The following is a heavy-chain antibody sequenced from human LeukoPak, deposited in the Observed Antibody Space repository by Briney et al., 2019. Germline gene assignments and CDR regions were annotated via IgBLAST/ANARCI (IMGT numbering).Heavy chain of an antibody. CDR2: ISSSGSTI. CDR3: ARQSYYYDSSGHYVYYFDY. Sequence: GGSPRLSCAASGFTFSDYYMSWIRQAPGKGLEWVSYISSSGSTIYYADSVKGRFTISRDNAKNSLYLQMNSLRAEDTAVYYCARQSYYYDSSGHYVYYFDYWGQGTLVTVSS. J-gene: IGHJ4*02. D-gene: IGHD3-22*01. CDR1: GFTFSDYY. V-gene: IGHV3-11*01.